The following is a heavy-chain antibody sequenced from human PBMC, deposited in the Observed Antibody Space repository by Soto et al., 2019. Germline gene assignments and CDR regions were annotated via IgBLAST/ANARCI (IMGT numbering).Heavy chain of an antibody. J-gene: IGHJ3*02. CDR1: GHTFTGYY. Sequence: ASVKVSCKASGHTFTGYYMHWVRQAPGQGLEWMGWINPNSGGTNYARKFQGWVTMTRDTSISTAYMELSRLRSDDTAVYYCARWLVPLDAFDIWGKGTMVPVSS. V-gene: IGHV1-2*04. CDR2: INPNSGGT. D-gene: IGHD6-19*01. CDR3: ARWLVPLDAFDI.